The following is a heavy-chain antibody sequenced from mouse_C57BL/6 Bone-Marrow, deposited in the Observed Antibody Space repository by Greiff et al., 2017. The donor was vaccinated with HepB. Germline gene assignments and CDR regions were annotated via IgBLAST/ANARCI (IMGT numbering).Heavy chain of an antibody. D-gene: IGHD3-2*02. CDR3: TLRQLRLRFAY. Sequence: EVQLQQSGAELVRPGASVKLSCTASGFNIKDDYMHWVKQRPEQGLEWIGWIVPENGDTEYASKFQGKATITADTSSNTAYLQLSSLTSEDTAVYYCTLRQLRLRFAYWGQGTLVTVSA. J-gene: IGHJ3*01. V-gene: IGHV14-4*01. CDR1: GFNIKDDY. CDR2: IVPENGDT.